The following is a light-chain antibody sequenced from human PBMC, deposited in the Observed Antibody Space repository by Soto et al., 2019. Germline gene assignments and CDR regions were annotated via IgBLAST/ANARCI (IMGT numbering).Light chain of an antibody. Sequence: ETMMTQSPDTLSVSLGERATLSCRASQSLRSSLAWYQQKPGQAPRLLIYDASTRATSIPARFSGSGSGTDFTLTISGLQSEDFAVYYCQQYNNWPQTFGQGTKGDIK. CDR1: QSLRSS. V-gene: IGKV3-15*01. CDR2: DAS. CDR3: QQYNNWPQT. J-gene: IGKJ1*01.